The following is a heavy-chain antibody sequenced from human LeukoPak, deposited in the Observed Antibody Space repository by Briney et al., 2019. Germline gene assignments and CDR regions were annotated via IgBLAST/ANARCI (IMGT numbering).Heavy chain of an antibody. V-gene: IGHV1-2*02. Sequence: ASVKVSCKASGYTFTGYFMHWVRQAPGQGLEWMGWINPNSGGTNYAQKFQGRVTMTRNTSISTAYMELSSLRSEDTAVYYCARGLRGSYYKGDYWGQGTLVTVSS. D-gene: IGHD1-26*01. CDR2: INPNSGGT. CDR3: ARGLRGSYYKGDY. J-gene: IGHJ4*02. CDR1: GYTFTGYF.